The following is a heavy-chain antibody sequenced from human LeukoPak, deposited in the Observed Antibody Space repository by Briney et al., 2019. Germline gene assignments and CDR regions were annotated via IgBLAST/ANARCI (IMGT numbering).Heavy chain of an antibody. D-gene: IGHD6-19*01. CDR2: VSYDGSNK. CDR3: AQGGYSSGWFAY. Sequence: GGSLRLSCAASGFTFSSYGMHWVRQAPNKGLEWVAVVSYDGSNKYYADSVKGRFTNSRDNSKNTLYRQMNSLRAEDTALYYCAQGGYSSGWFAYWGQGTLVTVSS. V-gene: IGHV3-30*18. J-gene: IGHJ4*02. CDR1: GFTFSSYG.